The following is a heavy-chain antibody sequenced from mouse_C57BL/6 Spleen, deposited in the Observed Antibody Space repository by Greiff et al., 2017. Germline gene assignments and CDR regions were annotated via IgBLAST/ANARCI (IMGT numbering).Heavy chain of an antibody. D-gene: IGHD1-1*01. CDR2: ISSGGSYT. J-gene: IGHJ2*01. CDR3: ARHSPTTVVATNYFDY. Sequence: VESGGDLVKPGGSLKLSCAASGFTFSSYGMSWVRQTPAKRLEWVATISSGGSYTYYPDSVKGRFTISRDNAKNTLYLQISRLKSEDTAMYYCARHSPTTVVATNYFDYWGQGTTLTVSS. CDR1: GFTFSSYG. V-gene: IGHV5-6*01.